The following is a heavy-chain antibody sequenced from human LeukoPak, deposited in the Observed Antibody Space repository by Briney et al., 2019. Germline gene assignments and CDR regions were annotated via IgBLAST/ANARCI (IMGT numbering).Heavy chain of an antibody. V-gene: IGHV4-34*01. D-gene: IGHD5-18*01. Sequence: SETLSLTCAVYGGSFSGYYWSWIRQPPGKGLEWIGEINHSGSTNYNPSLKSRVTISVDTSKNQFSLKLSSVTAADTAVYCCARRNSYGYRRWGQGTLVTVSS. CDR2: INHSGST. CDR3: ARRNSYGYRR. CDR1: GGSFSGYY. J-gene: IGHJ1*01.